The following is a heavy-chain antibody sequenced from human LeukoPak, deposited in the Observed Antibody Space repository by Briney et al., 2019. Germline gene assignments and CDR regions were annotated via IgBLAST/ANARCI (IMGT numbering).Heavy chain of an antibody. V-gene: IGHV4-39*01. CDR3: ARLTEYSSSSGAFDI. D-gene: IGHD6-6*01. Sequence: SETLSLTCTVSGGSISGSSYYWGWIRQPPGKGLEWIGSIYYSGSTYYNPSLKSRVTISVDTSKNQFSLKLSSVTAADTAVYYCARLTEYSSSSGAFDIWGQGTMVTVSS. CDR1: GGSISGSSYY. CDR2: IYYSGST. J-gene: IGHJ3*02.